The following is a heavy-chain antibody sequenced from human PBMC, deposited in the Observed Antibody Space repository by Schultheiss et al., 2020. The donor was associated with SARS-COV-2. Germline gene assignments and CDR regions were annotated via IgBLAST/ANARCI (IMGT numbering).Heavy chain of an antibody. CDR1: GDSVSSNSAA. V-gene: IGHV6-1*01. J-gene: IGHJ6*02. Sequence: SQTLSLTCAISGDSVSSNSAAWNWIRQSPSRGLEWLGRTYYRSKWYNDYAVSVKSRITINPDTSKNQFSLQLNSVTPEDTAVYYCARGLSSGSYYYYYYGMDVWGQGITVTVSS. CDR3: ARGLSSGSYYYYYYGMDV. CDR2: TYYRSKWYN. D-gene: IGHD6-19*01.